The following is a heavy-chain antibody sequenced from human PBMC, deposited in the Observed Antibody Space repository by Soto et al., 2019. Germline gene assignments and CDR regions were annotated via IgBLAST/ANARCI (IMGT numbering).Heavy chain of an antibody. CDR3: AKCLSSSFGRDAMDV. J-gene: IGHJ6*02. CDR2: ISSGGGST. D-gene: IGHD6-6*01. Sequence: EVQLLESGGGLVQPGGSLRLSCAASGFTFNNYAMAWVRQAPGKGLEWVSSISSGGGSTYYADSVKGRFTVSRYNCKDTLDLQLDSRRADDTAVYYCAKCLSSSFGRDAMDVWGQGTTVTVSS. V-gene: IGHV3-23*01. CDR1: GFTFNNYA.